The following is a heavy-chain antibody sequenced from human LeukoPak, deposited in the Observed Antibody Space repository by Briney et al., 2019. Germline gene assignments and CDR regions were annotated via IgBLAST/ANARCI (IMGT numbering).Heavy chain of an antibody. CDR3: ARSVSSRFASPRRPYYFDS. D-gene: IGHD3-10*01. CDR2: ISSSGGYT. CDR1: GFTFSIYA. J-gene: IGHJ4*02. V-gene: IGHV3-23*01. Sequence: GGSLRLSCAASGFTFSIYAMSWVRQAPGKGLEWVSTISSSGGYTYFADSVKGRFTISRDNSKNTLYLQMNSLRAEDTAVYYCARSVSSRFASPRRPYYFDSWGQGTLVTVSS.